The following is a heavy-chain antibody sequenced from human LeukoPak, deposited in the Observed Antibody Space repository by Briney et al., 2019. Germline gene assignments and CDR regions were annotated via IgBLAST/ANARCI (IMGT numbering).Heavy chain of an antibody. Sequence: GGSLRLSCAASGFTFSSYAMSWVRQAPGKGLEWVSAISGSGGSTNYTDSVKGSFTISRYNSKHTLYLQMNSLRAEDTAVYYCSKDIPIAGIVGATSAMFDNWGQGTLVTVSS. CDR1: GFTFSSYA. D-gene: IGHD1-26*01. V-gene: IGHV3-23*01. CDR3: SKDIPIAGIVGATSAMFDN. CDR2: ISGSGGST. J-gene: IGHJ4*02.